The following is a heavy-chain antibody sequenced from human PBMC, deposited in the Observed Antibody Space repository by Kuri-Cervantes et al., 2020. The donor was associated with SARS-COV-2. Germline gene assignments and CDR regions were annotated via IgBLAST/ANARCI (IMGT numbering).Heavy chain of an antibody. J-gene: IGHJ4*02. V-gene: IGHV1-69*13. Sequence: SVKVSCKASGGTFNSYAISWVRQAPGQGLEWMGGIIPIFGTENYEQKFQGRVAITADESSSTAYMELRSLRSDDTAVYYCARRSPTTVTDYWGQGTLVTVSS. D-gene: IGHD4-17*01. CDR3: ARRSPTTVTDY. CDR1: GGTFNSYA. CDR2: IIPIFGTE.